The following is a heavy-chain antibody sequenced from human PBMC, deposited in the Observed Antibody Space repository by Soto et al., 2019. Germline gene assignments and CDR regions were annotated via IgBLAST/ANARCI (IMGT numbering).Heavy chain of an antibody. D-gene: IGHD5-12*01. Sequence: ASVKVSCKASGYTFTNYYMHWVRQAPGQGLEWMGVIHYSGATPTYAQKFQGRVTMARDTSTSTVYVELSSLRSEDTAVYYCARMAEMATTWFDPWGQGTLVTVS. CDR3: ARMAEMATTWFDP. CDR1: GYTFTNYY. J-gene: IGHJ5*02. CDR2: IHYSGATP. V-gene: IGHV1-46*01.